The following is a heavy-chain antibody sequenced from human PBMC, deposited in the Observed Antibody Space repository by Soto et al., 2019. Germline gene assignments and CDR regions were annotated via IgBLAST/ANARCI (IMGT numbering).Heavy chain of an antibody. J-gene: IGHJ4*02. CDR3: AKDSDYYDSSGSIDY. V-gene: IGHV3-30*18. CDR1: GFPFSTYW. D-gene: IGHD3-22*01. Sequence: VQLVESGGDLVQPGGSLRLSCVASGFPFSTYWMTWVRQAPGKGLEWVAVISYDGSNKYYADSVKGRFTISRDNSKNTLYLQMNSLRAEDTAVYYCAKDSDYYDSSGSIDYWGQGTLVTVSS. CDR2: ISYDGSNK.